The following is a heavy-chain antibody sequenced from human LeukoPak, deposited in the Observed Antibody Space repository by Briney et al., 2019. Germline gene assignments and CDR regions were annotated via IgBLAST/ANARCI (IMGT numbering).Heavy chain of an antibody. D-gene: IGHD3-10*01. CDR3: ASTPGKLWFGELSR. Sequence: GASVKVSCKASGGTFSSYGISWVRQAPGQGLEWMGGIIPIFGSANYAQKFQGRVTITADESTSTAYMELSSLRSEDTAVYYCASTPGKLWFGELSRWGQGTLVTVSS. CDR1: GGTFSSYG. V-gene: IGHV1-69*13. J-gene: IGHJ4*02. CDR2: IIPIFGSA.